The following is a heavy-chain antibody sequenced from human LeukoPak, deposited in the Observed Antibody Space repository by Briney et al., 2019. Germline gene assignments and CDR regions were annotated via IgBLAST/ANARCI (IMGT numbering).Heavy chain of an antibody. V-gene: IGHV1-46*01. CDR3: ARGLRGGDYVSYYCYYMDV. Sequence: ASVKVSCKASGYTFTSYYMHWVRQAPGQGLEWMGIINPSGGSTSYAQKFQGRVTMTRDMSTSTVYMELSSLRSEDTAVYYCARGLRGGDYVSYYCYYMDVWGKGTTVTVSS. CDR2: INPSGGST. J-gene: IGHJ6*03. D-gene: IGHD4-17*01. CDR1: GYTFTSYY.